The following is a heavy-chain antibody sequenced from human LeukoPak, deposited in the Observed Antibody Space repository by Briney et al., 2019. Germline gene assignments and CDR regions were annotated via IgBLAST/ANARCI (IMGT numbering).Heavy chain of an antibody. CDR1: GGSFSGYY. D-gene: IGHD3-22*01. CDR3: ARQPVYSSSWYAGYYYDSSGLDY. V-gene: IGHV4-34*01. J-gene: IGHJ4*02. Sequence: SETLSLTCAVYGGSFSGYYWSWIRQPPGKGLEWIGEINHSGSTNYNPSLKSRVTISVDTSKNQFSLKLSSVTAADTAVYYCARQPVYSSSWYAGYYYDSSGLDYWGQGTLVTVSS. CDR2: INHSGST.